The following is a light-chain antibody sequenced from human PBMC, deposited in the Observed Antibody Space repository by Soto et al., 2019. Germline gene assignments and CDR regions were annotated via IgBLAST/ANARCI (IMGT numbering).Light chain of an antibody. V-gene: IGLV2-11*01. CDR1: SGDVGYYNY. Sequence: QSALTQPRSVSGSPGQSVTISCTGTSGDVGYYNYVSWYQQYPGKVPKLMIYDVSQRPSGVPDRFSGSKSGNTASLTISGLQAEDEADYYCCSYAGSFIFVFGTGTKVTVL. CDR3: CSYAGSFIFV. CDR2: DVS. J-gene: IGLJ1*01.